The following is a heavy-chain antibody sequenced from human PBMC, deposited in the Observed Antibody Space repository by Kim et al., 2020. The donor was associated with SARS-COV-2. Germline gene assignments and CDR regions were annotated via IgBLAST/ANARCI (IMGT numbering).Heavy chain of an antibody. CDR1: GYTFTGHF. D-gene: IGHD3-10*01. Sequence: SVKVSCKASGYTFTGHFMHWVRQAPGQGLEWMGWINCNSGAVNYAQKFQGRVTMTRDTSVSTAFLELTRLTSDDTAVYYCPRDGFSGAAFDSWGQGTLV. J-gene: IGHJ5*01. V-gene: IGHV1-2*02. CDR2: INCNSGAV. CDR3: PRDGFSGAAFDS.